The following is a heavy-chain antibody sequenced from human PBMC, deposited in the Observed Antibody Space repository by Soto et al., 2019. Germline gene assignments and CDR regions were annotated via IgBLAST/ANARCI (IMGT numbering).Heavy chain of an antibody. CDR2: INHSGST. D-gene: IGHD3-22*01. V-gene: IGHV4-34*01. J-gene: IGHJ5*02. CDR1: IGSFIGCY. CDR3: ARGRYYDSSGYYRNNWFDP. Sequence: SETLPPSYDFYIGSFIGCYWIWNRGPPGKGLEWIGEINHSGSTNYNPSLKSRVTISVDTSKNQFSLKLSSVTAADTAVYYCARGRYYDSSGYYRNNWFDPWGQGTLVTVS.